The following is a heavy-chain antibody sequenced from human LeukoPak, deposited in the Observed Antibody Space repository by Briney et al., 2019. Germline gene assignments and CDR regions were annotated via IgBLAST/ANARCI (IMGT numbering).Heavy chain of an antibody. CDR3: ARDPIRGTAPRY. CDR1: GGTYSSYA. CDR2: IIPIFGTA. V-gene: IGHV1-69*05. D-gene: IGHD2-21*02. Sequence: SVKVSCKASGGTYSSYAISWVRQAPGQGLEWMGRIIPIFGTANYAQKFQGRVTITTDESTSTAYMELSSLRSEDTAVYYCARDPIRGTAPRYWGQGTLVTVSS. J-gene: IGHJ4*02.